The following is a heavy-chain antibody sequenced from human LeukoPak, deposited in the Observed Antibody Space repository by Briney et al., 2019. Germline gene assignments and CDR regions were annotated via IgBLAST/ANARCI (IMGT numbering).Heavy chain of an antibody. CDR2: IIPILGIA. J-gene: IGHJ4*02. CDR3: ATGDFWSGYWTY. Sequence: SVKVSCKASGGTFSRYTISWVRQAPGQGLEWMGRIIPILGIANYAQKFQGRVTITADKSTSTAYMELSSLRSEDTAVYYCATGDFWSGYWTYWGQGTLVTVSS. V-gene: IGHV1-69*02. CDR1: GGTFSRYT. D-gene: IGHD3-3*01.